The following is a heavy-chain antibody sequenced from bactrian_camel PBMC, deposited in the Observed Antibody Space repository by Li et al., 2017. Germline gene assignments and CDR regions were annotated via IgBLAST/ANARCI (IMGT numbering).Heavy chain of an antibody. CDR2: ITRLGGSQ. V-gene: IGHV3-3*01. CDR1: EGAC. Sequence: VQLVESGGGSVEAGGSLKLSCEASEGACMAWFRQTPGKAREAVATITRLGGSQYYADSVKGRLTISRDNAKNTLYLQLNSLKLEDTAVYYCAKDSPDVYCSGGSCSPLRGQGTQVTV. D-gene: IGHD3*01. J-gene: IGHJ4*01. CDR3: AKDSPDVYCSGGSCSPL.